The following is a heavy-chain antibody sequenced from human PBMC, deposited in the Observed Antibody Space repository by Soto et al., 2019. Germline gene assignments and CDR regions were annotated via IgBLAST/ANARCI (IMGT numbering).Heavy chain of an antibody. CDR2: IYSSGRT. CDR1: GGSIASDDYS. V-gene: IGHV4-30-4*01. J-gene: IGHJ4*02. CDR3: ARVGWLRLPTHGYSSSWRIPALDY. D-gene: IGHD6-13*01. Sequence: SETLSLTCTVSGGSIASDDYSWTWIRQPPEKGLEWIGYIYSSGRTSYNPSLESRLTISVDTSKNQFSLKLSSVTAADTAVYYCARVGWLRLPTHGYSSSWRIPALDYWGQGTLVTVSS.